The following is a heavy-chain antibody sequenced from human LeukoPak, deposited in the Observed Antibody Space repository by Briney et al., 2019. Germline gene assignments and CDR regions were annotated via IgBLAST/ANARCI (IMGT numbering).Heavy chain of an antibody. CDR1: GFVFSGYS. D-gene: IGHD5-24*01. CDR2: ISESSSHT. Sequence: PGGSLRLSCAASGFVFSGYSINWVRQAPGKGLEWVSYISESSSHTYYVDSVKGRFTISRDNAKNSLHLQMSSLRAEDTGIYYCARDRAVKARIGGMDVWGQGTTVIVSS. J-gene: IGHJ6*02. CDR3: ARDRAVKARIGGMDV. V-gene: IGHV3-21*06.